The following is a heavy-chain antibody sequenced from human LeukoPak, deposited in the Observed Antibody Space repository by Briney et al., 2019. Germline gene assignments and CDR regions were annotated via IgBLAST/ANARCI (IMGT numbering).Heavy chain of an antibody. Sequence: GASVKVSCKASGGTFSSYAFSWVRQAPGQGLEWMGIINPSGGSTSYAQKFQGRVTMTRDMSTSTVYMELSSLRSEDTAVYYCATSSYYDILTGYSETNDAFDIWGQGTMVTVSS. D-gene: IGHD3-9*01. CDR2: INPSGGST. J-gene: IGHJ3*02. CDR1: GGTFSSYA. CDR3: ATSSYYDILTGYSETNDAFDI. V-gene: IGHV1-46*01.